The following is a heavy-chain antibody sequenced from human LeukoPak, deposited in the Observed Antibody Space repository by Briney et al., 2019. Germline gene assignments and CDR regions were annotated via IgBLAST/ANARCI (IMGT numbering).Heavy chain of an antibody. CDR2: ISDNGDRT. D-gene: IGHD6-19*01. CDR3: VKGRLTVAGHFDF. J-gene: IGHJ4*02. V-gene: IGHV3-23*01. CDR1: GFTFSSDA. Sequence: AGGSLRLSCAASGFTFSSDAMNWVRQAPGKGLEWVSVISDNGDRTYYADSVKGRFTISRDNYKNTLFLQMNSLRAEDTAVYYCVKGRLTVAGHFDFWGQGTLVTVSS.